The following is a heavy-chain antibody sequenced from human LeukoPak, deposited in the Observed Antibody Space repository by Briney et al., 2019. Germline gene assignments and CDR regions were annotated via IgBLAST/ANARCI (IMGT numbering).Heavy chain of an antibody. CDR3: ARGPRDYCSGTSCSQYNWFDP. CDR1: GYTFTSYY. CDR2: INPSGGST. J-gene: IGHJ5*02. Sequence: ASVRVSCKASGYTFTSYYMHWVRQAPGQGLEWMGIINPSGGSTSYAQKFQGRVTMTRDTSTSTVYMELSSLRSEDTAVYYCARGPRDYCSGTSCSQYNWFDPWGQGTLVTVSS. V-gene: IGHV1-46*01. D-gene: IGHD2-2*01.